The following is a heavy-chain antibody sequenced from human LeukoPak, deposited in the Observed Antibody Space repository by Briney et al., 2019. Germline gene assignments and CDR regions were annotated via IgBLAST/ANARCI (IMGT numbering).Heavy chain of an antibody. D-gene: IGHD3-16*01. CDR2: IYYSGST. CDR3: ARDRFNYYYYMDV. Sequence: SETLSLTCTVSGGSISSYYWNWIRQPPGKGLEWIGYIYYSGSTSYSPSLKSRVTMSVGTSKNQFSLKLSSVTAADTAVYYCARDRFNYYYYMDVWGKGTTVTISS. J-gene: IGHJ6*03. CDR1: GGSISSYY. V-gene: IGHV4-59*12.